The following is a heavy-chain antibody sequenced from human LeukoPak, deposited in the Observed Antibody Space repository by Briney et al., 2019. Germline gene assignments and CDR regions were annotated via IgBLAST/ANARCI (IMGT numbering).Heavy chain of an antibody. CDR2: FDPEDGET. CDR3: ATVESSGWYSAVRKFDY. J-gene: IGHJ4*02. Sequence: ASVKVSCKVSGYTLTELSMHWVRQAPGKGLEWMGGFDPEDGETIYAQKFQGRVTMTEDTSTDTAYMELSSLRSEDTAVYYCATVESSGWYSAVRKFDYWGQGTLVTVSS. V-gene: IGHV1-24*01. D-gene: IGHD6-19*01. CDR1: GYTLTELS.